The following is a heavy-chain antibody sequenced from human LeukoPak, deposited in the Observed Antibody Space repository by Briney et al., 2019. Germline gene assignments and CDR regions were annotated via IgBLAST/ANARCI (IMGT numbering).Heavy chain of an antibody. J-gene: IGHJ4*02. D-gene: IGHD6-13*01. CDR3: ASRPGGSTWYGVSDF. CDR2: IYGSETT. CDR1: GVSMSNNY. V-gene: IGHV4-59*01. Sequence: SETLSLTSTVSGVSMSNNYWSWIRQPPGKELEGSGYIYGSETTNYNPSLKSRVTMSVDSSKNQFSLNLSSVTAADTALYYCASRPGGSTWYGVSDFWSRGTLVTVSS.